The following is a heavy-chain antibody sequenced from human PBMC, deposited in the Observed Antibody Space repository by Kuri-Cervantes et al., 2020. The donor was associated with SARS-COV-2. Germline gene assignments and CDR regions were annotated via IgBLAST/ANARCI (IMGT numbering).Heavy chain of an antibody. V-gene: IGHV4-59*01. CDR1: GGSISSYY. CDR3: ARAHGDYRLFDY. Sequence: SETLSLTCTVSGGSISSYYWSWIRQPPGKGLEWIGYIYYSGSTNHNPSLKSRVTISVDTSKNQFSLKLSSVTAADTAVYYCARAHGDYRLFDYWGQGTLVTVSS. J-gene: IGHJ4*02. CDR2: IYYSGST. D-gene: IGHD4-17*01.